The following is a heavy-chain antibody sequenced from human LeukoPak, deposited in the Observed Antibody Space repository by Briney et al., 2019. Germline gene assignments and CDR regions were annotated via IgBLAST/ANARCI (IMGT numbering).Heavy chain of an antibody. CDR1: GYMFTSYG. V-gene: IGHV1-18*01. Sequence: ASVKVSCKASGYMFTSYGISWVRQAPGQGLEWVGWISAYNGHTNYVQKFQGRVTMTEDTSTDTAYMELSSLRSEDTAVYYCARVDYGGHSDFDYFDYWGQGTLVTVSS. D-gene: IGHD4-23*01. CDR3: ARVDYGGHSDFDYFDY. CDR2: ISAYNGHT. J-gene: IGHJ4*02.